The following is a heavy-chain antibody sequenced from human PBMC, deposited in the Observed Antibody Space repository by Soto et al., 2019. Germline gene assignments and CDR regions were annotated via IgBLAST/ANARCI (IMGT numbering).Heavy chain of an antibody. CDR1: GGSISSGGYY. CDR3: ARYYYDSSGYQYFDY. CDR2: IYYSGST. Sequence: SETLSLTCPVSGGSISSGGYYWSWIRQHPGKGLEWIGYIYYSGSTYYNPSLKSRVTISVDTSKNQFSLKLSSVTAADTAVYYCARYYYDSSGYQYFDYWGQGTLVTVSS. D-gene: IGHD3-22*01. J-gene: IGHJ4*02. V-gene: IGHV4-31*03.